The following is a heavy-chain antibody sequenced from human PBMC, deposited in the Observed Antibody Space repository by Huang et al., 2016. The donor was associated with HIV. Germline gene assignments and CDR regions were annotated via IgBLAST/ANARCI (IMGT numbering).Heavy chain of an antibody. CDR2: IIPILGTA. D-gene: IGHD3-22*01. V-gene: IGHV1-69*13. CDR3: ARARGYYDSSVSYYFDY. J-gene: IGHJ4*02. CDR1: GGTFSSYA. Sequence: QVQLVQSGAEVKKPGSSVKVSCKASGGTFSSYAISWVRQAPGQGLEWMGGIIPILGTANYAKKFQGRVTITADESTSTAYMELSSLRSEDTAVYYCARARGYYDSSVSYYFDYWGQGTLVTVSS.